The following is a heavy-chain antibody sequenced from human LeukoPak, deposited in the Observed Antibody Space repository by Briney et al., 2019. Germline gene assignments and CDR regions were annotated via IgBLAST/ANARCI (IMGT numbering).Heavy chain of an antibody. V-gene: IGHV3-33*01. CDR3: ARDHHKLTYYYYGFVYDFDD. Sequence: GRSLRLSCAASGFTFSSYGMHWVRQAPGKGLEWVAVIWYDGSNKYYAESVKGRFTISRDNSKNTLYLQMNSLRAEDTAVYYCARDHHKLTYYYYGFVYDFDDWGQGALVTVSS. J-gene: IGHJ4*02. D-gene: IGHD3-10*01. CDR2: IWYDGSNK. CDR1: GFTFSSYG.